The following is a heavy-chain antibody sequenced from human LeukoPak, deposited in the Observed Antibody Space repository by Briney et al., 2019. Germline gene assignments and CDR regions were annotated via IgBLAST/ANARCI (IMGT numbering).Heavy chain of an antibody. CDR1: GFTFSSYE. Sequence: GGSLRLSCGASGFTFSSYEMNWVRQAPGKGLEWVSYISSSGGTRYYGDSVKGRFTISRDNAKNSLYLQMNSLRAEDTAVYYCARDVIQPWLLFDYWGQGTLVTVSS. D-gene: IGHD5-18*01. V-gene: IGHV3-48*03. J-gene: IGHJ4*02. CDR2: ISSSGGTR. CDR3: ARDVIQPWLLFDY.